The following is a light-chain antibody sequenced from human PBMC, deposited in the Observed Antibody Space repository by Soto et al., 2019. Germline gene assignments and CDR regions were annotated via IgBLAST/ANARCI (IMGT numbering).Light chain of an antibody. Sequence: EIVLTQSPATLSLSPGERATLSCRASQSVSSYLAWYQQKPGQAPRLLIYDASNRATGIPARSSGSGSGTDFTFTISSLEPEDFAVYYCQQRSNWPLTFGPGTKVDIK. CDR2: DAS. CDR3: QQRSNWPLT. V-gene: IGKV3-11*01. J-gene: IGKJ3*01. CDR1: QSVSSY.